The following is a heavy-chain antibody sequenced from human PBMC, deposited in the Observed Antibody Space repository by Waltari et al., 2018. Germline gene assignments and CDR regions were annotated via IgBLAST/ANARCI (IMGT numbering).Heavy chain of an antibody. CDR2: IYTSGST. D-gene: IGHD1-26*01. CDR3: ARTTIGKRWEPDY. V-gene: IGHV4-61*09. CDR1: GGSISSGSYY. Sequence: QVQLQESGPGLVKPSQTLSLTCTVSGGSISSGSYYWSWIRQPAGKGLEWIGYIYTSGSTNYNPSRKSRVTISVDTSKNQFSLKRSSVTAADTAVYYCARTTIGKRWEPDYWGQGTLVTVSS. J-gene: IGHJ4*02.